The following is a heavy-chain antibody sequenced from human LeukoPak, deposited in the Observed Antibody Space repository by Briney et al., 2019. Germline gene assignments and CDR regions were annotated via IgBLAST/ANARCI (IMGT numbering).Heavy chain of an antibody. V-gene: IGHV3-15*01. D-gene: IGHD1-1*01. CDR1: GFILNSAW. J-gene: IGHJ4*02. CDR2: ARSDGAT. CDR3: AADVPENDAQIDY. Sequence: PGGSLRLSCAASGFILNSAWMSWVRRAPGKGLEWVARARSDGATDYAASVRGRFIASRDDSTDMVYLQMNSLTTEDTAVLYCAADVPENDAQIDYWGQGTLVTVPS.